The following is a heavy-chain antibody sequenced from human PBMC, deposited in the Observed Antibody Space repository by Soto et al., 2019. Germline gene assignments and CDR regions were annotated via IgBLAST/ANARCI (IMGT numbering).Heavy chain of an antibody. CDR2: IKPDGSEK. Sequence: GGSMRLSSTASGFTCRSYWMSWVRQTPGKGLEWVANIKPDGSEKFYVDSLKGRSALSRDNAKNSLFLQMNSLRTEDTAVYYCARAGGYSRTTPNPRAYDMDVWGQGTTVTVSS. J-gene: IGHJ6*02. D-gene: IGHD6-13*01. CDR1: GFTCRSYW. V-gene: IGHV3-7*02. CDR3: ARAGGYSRTTPNPRAYDMDV.